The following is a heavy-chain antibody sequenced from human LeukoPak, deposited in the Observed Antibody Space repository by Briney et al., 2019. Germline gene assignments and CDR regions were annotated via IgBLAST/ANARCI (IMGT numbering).Heavy chain of an antibody. J-gene: IGHJ4*02. V-gene: IGHV1-46*01. CDR1: GYTFSNYY. D-gene: IGHD3-22*01. CDR2: INPSGGST. CDR3: ARVHHYFDIAFDY. Sequence: ASVKVSSKASGYTFSNYYIHWVRQAPGQGLEWMGIINPSGGSTTYAQKFQGRVTMTRDMSTSTVYMELISLRSEDTAVYYCARVHHYFDIAFDYWGQGTLVTVSS.